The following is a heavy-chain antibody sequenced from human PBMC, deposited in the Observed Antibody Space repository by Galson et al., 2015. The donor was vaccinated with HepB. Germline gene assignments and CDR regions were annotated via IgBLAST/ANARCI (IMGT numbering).Heavy chain of an antibody. CDR1: GFTFDDYA. Sequence: SLRLSCAASGFTFDDYAMHWVRQAPGKGLEWVSGISWNSGSIGYADSVKGRFTISRDNAKNSLYLQMNSLRAEDTALYYCAKAARPRYYYYMDVWGKGTTVTVSS. V-gene: IGHV3-9*01. D-gene: IGHD6-6*01. J-gene: IGHJ6*03. CDR2: ISWNSGSI. CDR3: AKAARPRYYYYMDV.